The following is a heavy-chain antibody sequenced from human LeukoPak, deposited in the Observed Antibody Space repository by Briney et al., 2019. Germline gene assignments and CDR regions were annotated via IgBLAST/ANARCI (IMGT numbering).Heavy chain of an antibody. Sequence: NPSETLSLTCTVSGGSISSSSYYWGWIRQPPGKGLEWIGSIYYSGSTYYNPSLKSRVTISVDTSKNQFSLKLSSVTAAGTAVYYCARMVYALWVPKYNWFDPWGQGTLVTVSS. CDR3: ARMVYALWVPKYNWFDP. CDR1: GGSISSSSYY. D-gene: IGHD2-8*01. CDR2: IYYSGST. J-gene: IGHJ5*02. V-gene: IGHV4-39*07.